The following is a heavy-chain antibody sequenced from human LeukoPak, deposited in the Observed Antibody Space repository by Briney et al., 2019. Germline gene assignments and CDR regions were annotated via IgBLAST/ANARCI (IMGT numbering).Heavy chain of an antibody. Sequence: SETLSLTCTVSGGSISSYYWSWIRQPPGKGLEWIGSADYTGVTSHSPSLKSRVTISVDTSKNQFSLKVSSVSAADTGVYYCVSHPYSSYYYHMGVWGRGTTVTVSS. V-gene: IGHV4-39*01. CDR2: ADYTGVT. D-gene: IGHD5-18*01. J-gene: IGHJ6*02. CDR1: GGSISSYY. CDR3: VSHPYSSYYYHMGV.